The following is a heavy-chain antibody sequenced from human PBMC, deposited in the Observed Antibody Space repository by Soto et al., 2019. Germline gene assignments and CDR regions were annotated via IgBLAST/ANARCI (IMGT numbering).Heavy chain of an antibody. CDR2: ISWTSGSI. J-gene: IGHJ6*02. Sequence: VQLVEVGGGLVQPGRSLRLSCAASGFTFDDYAMNSVRHAPGKGLEWVSGISWTSGSIGYADSVTGRVTISTDNHKTSLYRQMNSLRAEDTALYYCAKDSTLGGWGGIDVCGHGTTVTVSS. D-gene: IGHD3-16*01. CDR3: AKDSTLGGWGGIDV. CDR1: GFTFDDYA. V-gene: IGHV3-9*01.